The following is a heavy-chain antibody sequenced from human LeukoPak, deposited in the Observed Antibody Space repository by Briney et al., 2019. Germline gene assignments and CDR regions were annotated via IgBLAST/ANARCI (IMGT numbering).Heavy chain of an antibody. CDR3: NVRWGPNSDY. D-gene: IGHD7-27*01. Sequence: GGSLRLSCAASGFTFSTFWMHWVRQTPGKGLVWVSRISNDGSTTHYADSVKGRFTISRDDAKNTLFLHMNSLRAEDTAVYYCNVRWGPNSDYWGQGTLVTVSS. CDR1: GFTFSTFW. J-gene: IGHJ4*02. V-gene: IGHV3-74*01. CDR2: ISNDGSTT.